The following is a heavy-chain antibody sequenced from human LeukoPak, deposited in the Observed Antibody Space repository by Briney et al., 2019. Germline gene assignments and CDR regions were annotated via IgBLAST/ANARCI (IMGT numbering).Heavy chain of an antibody. CDR2: ITSSGVIM. J-gene: IGHJ4*02. CDR1: GFTFNSHS. V-gene: IGHV3-48*04. D-gene: IGHD3-10*01. Sequence: GGSLRLSCAASGFTFNSHSLNWVRQIPGKGLEWLSYITSSGVIMYNVDSVKGRFTISRDSAKNSLYLQMNSLRAEDTALYYCAKDYYYGSGSPSEGQGHFDYWGQGTLVTVSS. CDR3: AKDYYYGSGSPSEGQGHFDY.